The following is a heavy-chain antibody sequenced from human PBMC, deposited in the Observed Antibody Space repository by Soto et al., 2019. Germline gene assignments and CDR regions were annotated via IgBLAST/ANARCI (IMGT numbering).Heavy chain of an antibody. CDR1: GFNFNIYA. CDR2: ISPDGDST. V-gene: IGHV3-23*01. J-gene: IGHJ6*03. D-gene: IGHD3-10*01. CDR3: AKAVGTPYYEYNMDV. Sequence: EVQLLESGGGLVQPGGSLRLSCAASGFNFNIYAMTWVRQAPGKGLEWVSTISPDGDSTYFADSVKGRVTISRDNSKNTLKRQTNSPRAEDSATYFGAKAVGTPYYEYNMDVWGTGTRVPASS.